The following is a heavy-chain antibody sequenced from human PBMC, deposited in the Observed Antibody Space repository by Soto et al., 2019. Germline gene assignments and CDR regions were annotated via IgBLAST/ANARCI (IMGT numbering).Heavy chain of an antibody. CDR1: GGTFSSYA. CDR3: ARAYSSSWSYYYYGMDV. J-gene: IGHJ6*02. CDR2: IIPIFGTA. V-gene: IGHV1-69*06. Sequence: SVKVSCKASGGTFSSYATSWVRQAPGQGLEWMGGIIPIFGTANYAQKFQGRVTITADKSTSTAYMELSSLRSEDTAVYYCARAYSSSWSYYYYGMDVWGQGTTVTVSS. D-gene: IGHD6-13*01.